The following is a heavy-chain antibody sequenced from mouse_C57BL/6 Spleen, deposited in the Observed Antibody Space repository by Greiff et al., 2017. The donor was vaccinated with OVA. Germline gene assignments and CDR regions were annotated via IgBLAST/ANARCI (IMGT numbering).Heavy chain of an antibody. CDR3: GRSRNGKGFYAMDY. CDR2: INPSSGYT. CDR1: GYTFTSYT. J-gene: IGHJ4*01. D-gene: IGHD2-1*01. Sequence: QVQLQQSGAELARPGASVKMSCKASGYTFTSYTMHWVKQRPGQGLEWIGYINPSSGYTKYNQKFKDKATLTADKSSSTAYMQLSSLTSEDSAVYYCGRSRNGKGFYAMDYWGQGTSVTVSS. V-gene: IGHV1-4*01.